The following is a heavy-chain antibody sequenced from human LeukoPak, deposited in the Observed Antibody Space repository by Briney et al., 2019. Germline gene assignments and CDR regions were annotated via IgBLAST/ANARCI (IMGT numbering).Heavy chain of an antibody. Sequence: ASVKVSCKASGYTFTSYYMHWVRQAPGQGLEWMGIINPSGGSTSYAQKSQGRVTMTRDTSTSTVYMELSSLRSEDTAVYYCARDIVITMVRGVITPPYWYFDLWGRGTLVTVSS. CDR1: GYTFTSYY. CDR2: INPSGGST. CDR3: ARDIVITMVRGVITPPYWYFDL. D-gene: IGHD3-10*01. J-gene: IGHJ2*01. V-gene: IGHV1-46*01.